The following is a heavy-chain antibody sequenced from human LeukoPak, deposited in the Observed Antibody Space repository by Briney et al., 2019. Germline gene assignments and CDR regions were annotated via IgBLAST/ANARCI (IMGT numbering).Heavy chain of an antibody. Sequence: GGSLRLSCAASGFTFDNYAMTWVRQAPGKGLEWVGRIKSKTDGGTTDYAAPVKGRFTISRDDSKNILYLQMNSLETEDTAVYYCTTVSPWVVYYYYMDVWGKGTTVTVSS. CDR2: IKSKTDGGTT. V-gene: IGHV3-15*01. CDR3: TTVSPWVVYYYYMDV. J-gene: IGHJ6*03. CDR1: GFTFDNYA. D-gene: IGHD1-26*01.